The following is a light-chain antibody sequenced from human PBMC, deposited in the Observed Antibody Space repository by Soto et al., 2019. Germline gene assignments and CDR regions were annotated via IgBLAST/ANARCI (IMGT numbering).Light chain of an antibody. CDR1: QSVSSSY. Sequence: EIVLTQSPGTLSLSPGERATLSCRASQSVSSSYLAWYQQTPGQAPRLLIYAASSRATGIPDRFSGSGSGTDFTLAITRLESEDFAGYYCQQYGSSLRTFGQGTQVDIK. V-gene: IGKV3-20*01. CDR2: AAS. CDR3: QQYGSSLRT. J-gene: IGKJ1*01.